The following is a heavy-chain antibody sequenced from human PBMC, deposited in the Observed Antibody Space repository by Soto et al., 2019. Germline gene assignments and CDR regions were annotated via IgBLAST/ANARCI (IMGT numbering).Heavy chain of an antibody. V-gene: IGHV3-64*01. Sequence: EVQLVESGGGLVQPGGSLRLSCAASGFTFRSYAMHWVRQAPGKGLEYVSDISSNGGSTYYANAVKGRFTISRDNSKNPLYLQMGSLRAEDMAVYYCARRGYSGYEIDYWGQGTLVTVSS. J-gene: IGHJ4*02. CDR1: GFTFRSYA. D-gene: IGHD5-12*01. CDR2: ISSNGGST. CDR3: ARRGYSGYEIDY.